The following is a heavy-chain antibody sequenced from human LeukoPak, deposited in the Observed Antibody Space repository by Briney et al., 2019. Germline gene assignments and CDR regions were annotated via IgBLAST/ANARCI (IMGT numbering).Heavy chain of an antibody. J-gene: IGHJ4*02. Sequence: PSETLSLTCAVYGGSFSGYYWSWIRQPPGKGLEWIGEINHSGSTNYNPSLKSRVTISVDTSKNQFSLKLSSVTAADTAVYYCASGYCSGGSCYSVNYYFDYWGQGTLVTVSS. V-gene: IGHV4-34*01. CDR1: GGSFSGYY. D-gene: IGHD2-15*01. CDR3: ASGYCSGGSCYSVNYYFDY. CDR2: INHSGST.